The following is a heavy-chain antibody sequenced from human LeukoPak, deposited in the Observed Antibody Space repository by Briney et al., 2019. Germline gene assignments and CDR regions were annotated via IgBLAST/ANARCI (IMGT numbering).Heavy chain of an antibody. CDR2: INWNGSST. CDR1: GFTFDDYG. J-gene: IGHJ4*02. Sequence: PGGSLRLSCAASGFTFDDYGMSWVRQAPGKGLEWVSGINWNGSSTGYADSVKGRFTISRDNAKNSLYLQMNSLRAEDTALYYCARETSYGGNYYFDYWGQGTLVTVSS. CDR3: ARETSYGGNYYFDY. V-gene: IGHV3-20*04. D-gene: IGHD4-23*01.